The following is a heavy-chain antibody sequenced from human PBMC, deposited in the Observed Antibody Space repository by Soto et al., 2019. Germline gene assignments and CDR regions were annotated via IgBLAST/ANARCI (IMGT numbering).Heavy chain of an antibody. CDR3: ARDTYYYDSSGYYWY. CDR1: GFTFSSYS. J-gene: IGHJ4*02. D-gene: IGHD3-22*01. V-gene: IGHV3-21*01. CDR2: ISSSSSYI. Sequence: EVQLVESGGGLVKPGGSLRLSCAASGFTFSSYSMNWVRQAPGKGLEWVSSISSSSSYIYYADSVKGRFTISRDNAKNSLYLQMNSLRAEDTAAYYCARDTYYYDSSGYYWYWGQGTLVTVSS.